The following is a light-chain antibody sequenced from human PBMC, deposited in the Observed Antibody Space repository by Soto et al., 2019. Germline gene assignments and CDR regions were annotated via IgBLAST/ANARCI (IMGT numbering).Light chain of an antibody. J-gene: IGKJ1*01. CDR2: AAS. Sequence: DIQMTQSPSSLSASVGDRVTITCRAGQSIFSSLNWYQQRPGKAPTLLIYAASSLQSGVPSRFRGSGYGTDFALTITSLQPEDFATYYCQQSYNSPPITFGQGTKADIK. CDR1: QSIFSS. CDR3: QQSYNSPPIT. V-gene: IGKV1-39*01.